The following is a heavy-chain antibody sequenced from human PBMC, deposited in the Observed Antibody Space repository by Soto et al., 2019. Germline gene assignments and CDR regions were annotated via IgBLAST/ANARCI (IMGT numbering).Heavy chain of an antibody. Sequence: PSETLSLTCTVSGGSISSSSSYWGWIRQPPGKGPEWIRSIYYSGSTYYNPSLKSRVNISVDTSKNQFSLKLSSVTAADTAVYYCARQVVVPAAIPEARWFEPWGQGTLVTVSS. J-gene: IGHJ5*02. D-gene: IGHD2-2*02. V-gene: IGHV4-39*01. CDR2: IYYSGST. CDR3: ARQVVVPAAIPEARWFEP. CDR1: GGSISSSSSY.